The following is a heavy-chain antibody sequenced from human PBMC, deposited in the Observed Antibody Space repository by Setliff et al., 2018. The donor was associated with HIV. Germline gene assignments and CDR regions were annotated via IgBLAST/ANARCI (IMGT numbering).Heavy chain of an antibody. Sequence: ASVKVSCKASGYTFSNYGISWVRQAPGQGLEWMGWISPYNGNTNYVQKLQGRVTITTDTSTSTAYMELRSLRSDDTAVYYCARQLSNSLDYWGQGTLVTVSS. CDR2: ISPYNGNT. V-gene: IGHV1-18*01. CDR1: GYTFSNYG. CDR3: ARQLSNSLDY. D-gene: IGHD7-27*01. J-gene: IGHJ4*02.